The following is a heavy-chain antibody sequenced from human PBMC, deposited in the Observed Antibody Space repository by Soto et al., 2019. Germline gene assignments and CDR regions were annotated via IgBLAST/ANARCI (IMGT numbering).Heavy chain of an antibody. CDR1: GYTFTSYG. D-gene: IGHD2-15*01. CDR3: ARGYCSGGSCYTGWFDP. J-gene: IGHJ5*02. V-gene: IGHV1-18*01. Sequence: QVQLVQSGAEVKKPGASVRVSCKASGYTFTSYGISWVRQAPGQGLEWMGWISGYNGNTNYAQKLQVRVTMTKDTSTSTANMELRSLRSDDTAVYYCARGYCSGGSCYTGWFDPWGQGTLVTVSS. CDR2: ISGYNGNT.